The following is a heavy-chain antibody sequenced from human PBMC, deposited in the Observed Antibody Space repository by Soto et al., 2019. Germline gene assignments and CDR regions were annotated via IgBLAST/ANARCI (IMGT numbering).Heavy chain of an antibody. CDR1: GFTFDDYA. D-gene: IGHD6-6*01. CDR2: ISWNSGSI. J-gene: IGHJ3*02. Sequence: PGGSLRLSCAASGFTFDDYAMHWVRQAPGKGLEWVSGISWNSGSIGYADSVKGRFTISRDNAKNSLYLQMNSLRAEDTALYYCAKDTIAARPEYAFDIWGQGTMVTVSS. V-gene: IGHV3-9*01. CDR3: AKDTIAARPEYAFDI.